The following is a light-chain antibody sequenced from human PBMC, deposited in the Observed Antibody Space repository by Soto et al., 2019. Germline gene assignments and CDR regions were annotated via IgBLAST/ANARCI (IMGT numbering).Light chain of an antibody. V-gene: IGLV2-18*02. CDR3: SSFTSDNVL. CDR1: GSDVGPYNR. Sequence: QSVLTQPPSVSGSPGQSVTISCTGTGSDVGPYNRVSWYQQPPGTSPKLMIYEATNRPSGVPDRFSGSQSGYTASLTISGLQPEDEADYYCSSFTSDNVLFGGGTKLTVL. J-gene: IGLJ2*01. CDR2: EAT.